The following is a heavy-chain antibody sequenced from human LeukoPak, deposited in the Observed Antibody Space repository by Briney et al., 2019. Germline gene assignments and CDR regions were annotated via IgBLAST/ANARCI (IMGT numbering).Heavy chain of an antibody. J-gene: IGHJ3*02. CDR1: GGSFSGYY. V-gene: IGHV4-34*01. CDR2: INHSGGT. D-gene: IGHD1-14*01. CDR3: ARASGTFEITPDAFDI. Sequence: SETLSLTCAVYGGSFSGYYWSWIRQPPGKGLEWIGEINHSGGTNYNPSLKSRVTISVDTSKNQFSLKLSSVTAADTAVYYCARASGTFEITPDAFDIWGQGTMVTVSS.